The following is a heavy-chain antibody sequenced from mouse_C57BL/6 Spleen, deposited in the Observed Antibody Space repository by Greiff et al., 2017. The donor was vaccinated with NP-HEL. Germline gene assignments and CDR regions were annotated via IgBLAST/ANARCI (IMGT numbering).Heavy chain of an antibody. Sequence: VQLQQSGPELVKPGASVKISCKASGYAFSSSGMNWVKQRPGKGLEWIGRIYPGDGDTNYNGKFKGKATLTADKSSSTAYMQLSSLTSEDSAVYFCARWDSSGYVDYWGQGTTLTVSS. V-gene: IGHV1-82*01. CDR1: GYAFSSSG. D-gene: IGHD3-2*02. CDR2: IYPGDGDT. CDR3: ARWDSSGYVDY. J-gene: IGHJ2*01.